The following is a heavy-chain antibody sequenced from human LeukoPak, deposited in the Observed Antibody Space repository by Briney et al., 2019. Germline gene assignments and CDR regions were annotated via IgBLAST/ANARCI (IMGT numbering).Heavy chain of an antibody. V-gene: IGHV4-34*01. CDR2: INHSGST. Sequence: KTSETLSLTCAVYGGSFNGYYWSWIRQPPGKGLEWIGEINHSGSTNYNPSLKSRVTISVDTSKNQFSLKLSSVTAADTAVYYCARVKDPGGYYYYYYMDIWGKGNTVTVSS. CDR1: GGSFNGYY. CDR3: ARVKDPGGYYYYYYMDI. D-gene: IGHD3-16*01. J-gene: IGHJ6*03.